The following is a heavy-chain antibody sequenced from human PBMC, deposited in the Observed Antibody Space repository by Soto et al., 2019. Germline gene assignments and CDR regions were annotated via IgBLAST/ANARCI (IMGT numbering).Heavy chain of an antibody. CDR1: GGSISSGGYY. Sequence: QVQLQESGPGLVKPSQTLSLTCTVSGGSISSGGYYWSWIRQHPGKGLEWIGYLYYSGSTYYNPSLKSRVTRSVDTYKNQFSLKLSSVAAADTAVYYGARDQGDYFSGMEGWGQGTTVTVS. J-gene: IGHJ6*02. CDR2: LYYSGST. CDR3: ARDQGDYFSGMEG. V-gene: IGHV4-31*03.